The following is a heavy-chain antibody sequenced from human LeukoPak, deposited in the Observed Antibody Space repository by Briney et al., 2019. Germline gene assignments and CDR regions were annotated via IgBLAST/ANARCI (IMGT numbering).Heavy chain of an antibody. CDR2: IYYSGTT. Sequence: SETLSLTCAVSIYSISSTHWWGWIRQPPGKGLEWIGNIYYSGTTYYNPSLKSRVTMSVDASKNQFSLKLGSVTAVDTAVYYCARSTYYNILTGYYGYFDLWGRGTLVTVSS. CDR3: ARSTYYNILTGYYGYFDL. J-gene: IGHJ2*01. D-gene: IGHD3-9*01. V-gene: IGHV4-28*01. CDR1: IYSISSTHW.